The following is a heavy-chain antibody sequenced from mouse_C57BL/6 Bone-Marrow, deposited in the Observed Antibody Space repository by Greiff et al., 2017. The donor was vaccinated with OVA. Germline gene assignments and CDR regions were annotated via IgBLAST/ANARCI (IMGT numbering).Heavy chain of an antibody. CDR2: IRNKANGYTT. J-gene: IGHJ1*03. Sequence: EVKLVESGGGLVQPGGSLSLSCAASGFTFTDYYMSWVRQPPGKALELLGFIRNKANGYTTEYSASVKGRFTISRDTSQSIFYLQMNALRAEDSATYYCERLIYYYGSSYGTYWYFDVWGTGTTVTVSS. CDR1: GFTFTDYY. CDR3: ERLIYYYGSSYGTYWYFDV. D-gene: IGHD1-1*01. V-gene: IGHV7-3*01.